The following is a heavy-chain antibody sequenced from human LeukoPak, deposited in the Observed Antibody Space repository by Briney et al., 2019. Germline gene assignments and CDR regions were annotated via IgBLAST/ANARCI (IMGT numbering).Heavy chain of an antibody. V-gene: IGHV3-53*01. Sequence: GGYLRFYCAVSGFTVSSNYMSWVRQAPGKGLEWVSIIYSSGHIYYRDSVKGRFTISRDNSKNTLYLQMNSLRAEDTAVYYCVRDRPPGDQKTGELDYWGQGTLVTVSS. D-gene: IGHD3-16*01. CDR1: GFTVSSNY. J-gene: IGHJ4*02. CDR3: VRDRPPGDQKTGELDY. CDR2: IYSSGHI.